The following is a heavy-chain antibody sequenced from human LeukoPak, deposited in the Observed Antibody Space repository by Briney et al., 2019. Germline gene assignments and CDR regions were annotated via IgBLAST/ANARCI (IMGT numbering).Heavy chain of an antibody. CDR2: VYWNGDR. CDR3: AHFTGGFYGSGGQFSPYYLDS. CDR1: GFSLNSRGVG. D-gene: IGHD3-10*01. Sequence: SGPTLVKPTQTLTLTCAFSGFSLNSRGVGVGWIRQPPGKAPDSLALVYWNGDRRYSPSLRTRLTITKDTSRNQVVLRMTNMDPVDTGTYFCAHFTGGFYGSGGQFSPYYLDSWGQGILVTVSS. J-gene: IGHJ4*02. V-gene: IGHV2-5*01.